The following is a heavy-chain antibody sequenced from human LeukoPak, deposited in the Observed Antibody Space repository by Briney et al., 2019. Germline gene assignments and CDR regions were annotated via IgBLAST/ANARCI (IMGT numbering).Heavy chain of an antibody. CDR1: VYTFTGYY. D-gene: IGHD6-19*01. V-gene: IGHV1-2*02. CDR3: ARGDYSSGWYVFDY. Sequence: ASVKVSCKASVYTFTGYYMHWVRQAPGQGLEWMGWINPNSGGTNYAQKFQGRVTMTRDTSISTAYMELSRLRSDDTAVYYCARGDYSSGWYVFDYWGQGTLVTVSS. CDR2: INPNSGGT. J-gene: IGHJ4*02.